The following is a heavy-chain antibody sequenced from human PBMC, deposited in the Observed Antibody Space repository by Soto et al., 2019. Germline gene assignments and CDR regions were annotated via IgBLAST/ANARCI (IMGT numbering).Heavy chain of an antibody. CDR1: GASISSYY. V-gene: IGHV4-59*01. CDR2: IYYSENTNYA. J-gene: IGHJ4*02. D-gene: IGHD4-17*01. Sequence: PSETLSLTCTVSGASISSYYWNWIRQSPGKGLEWIGYIYYSENTNYANYNPSLQSRVTVSLDTSKNQFSLKLSFVTAADTAVYYCARSTTVTHLGWGQGTLVTVST. CDR3: ARSTTVTHLG.